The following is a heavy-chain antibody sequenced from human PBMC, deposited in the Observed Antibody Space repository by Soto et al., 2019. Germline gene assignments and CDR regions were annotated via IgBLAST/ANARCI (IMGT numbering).Heavy chain of an antibody. CDR1: GFTFSSNA. Sequence: PGGSLRLSCSASGFTFSSNAMHWVRQAPGKGLEYVSAISSSGGSTYYADSVKGRFTISRDNSKNTLYLQMNSLRAEDTAVYYCAKDPTRIVVVPAARLSWFDPWGQGTLVTVSS. V-gene: IGHV3-64*04. CDR3: AKDPTRIVVVPAARLSWFDP. J-gene: IGHJ5*02. D-gene: IGHD2-2*01. CDR2: ISSSGGST.